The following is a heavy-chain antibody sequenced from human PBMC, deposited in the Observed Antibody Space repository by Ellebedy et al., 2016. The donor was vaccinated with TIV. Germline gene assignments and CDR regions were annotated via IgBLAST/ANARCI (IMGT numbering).Heavy chain of an antibody. CDR2: MLDTGTT. D-gene: IGHD3-9*01. V-gene: IGHV4-59*08. Sequence: SETLSLTCSVSGGSITSYFWSWLRQPPGKGLEWIGYMLDTGTTSYNPSLKSRVTISGGTSKSQFSLKLNSVTAADTAVYYCARHWPHDVLTADYRGFYYYIDVWGKGTTVIVSS. CDR3: ARHWPHDVLTADYRGFYYYIDV. J-gene: IGHJ6*03. CDR1: GGSITSYF.